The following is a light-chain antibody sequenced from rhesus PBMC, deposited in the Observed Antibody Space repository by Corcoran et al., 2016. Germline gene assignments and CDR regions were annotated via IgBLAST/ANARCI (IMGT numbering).Light chain of an antibody. J-gene: IGKJ3*01. CDR1: QGISNC. V-gene: IGKV1-69*01. CDR2: RAS. Sequence: DIQMTQSPSSLSASEGDRVTITCRASQGISNCLAWYQQKPGKAPKHLSYRASNLEKGVPSRFSGSGSWTDFSLAISRLQPEDIATYYCQQHDNSPFTFGPGTKLDIK. CDR3: QQHDNSPFT.